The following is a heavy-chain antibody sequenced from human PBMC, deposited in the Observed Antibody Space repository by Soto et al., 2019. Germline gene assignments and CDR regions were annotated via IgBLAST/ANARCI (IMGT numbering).Heavy chain of an antibody. Sequence: EVQLLESGGGLVQPGGSLRLSCAASGFTFSNYAMYWVRQAPGKGLEWVSAISNSFSDGNTHYADSVKGRFTISRDNDKNTVFLEMNSLRAEDTAVYYCAKVFSPERGNYFDYWGQGTLVTVSS. CDR2: ISNSFSDGNT. CDR1: GFTFSNYA. J-gene: IGHJ4*02. V-gene: IGHV3-23*01. D-gene: IGHD1-1*01. CDR3: AKVFSPERGNYFDY.